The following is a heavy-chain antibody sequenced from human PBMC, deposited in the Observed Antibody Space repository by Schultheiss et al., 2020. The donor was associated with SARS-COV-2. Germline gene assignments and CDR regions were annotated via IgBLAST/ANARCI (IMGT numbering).Heavy chain of an antibody. CDR1: GFTFSSYN. CDR2: ISSDSSYI. V-gene: IGHV3-21*01. D-gene: IGHD3-3*01. J-gene: IGHJ6*02. CDR3: ARDIPTFWSGYAPYYYSMDV. Sequence: GESLKISCAASGFTFSSYNMNWVRQAPGKGLEWVSSISSDSSYIYYTDSLKGRFTISRDNAKNSLYLQMNSLRAEDSAVYYCARDIPTFWSGYAPYYYSMDVWGQGTTVTVSS.